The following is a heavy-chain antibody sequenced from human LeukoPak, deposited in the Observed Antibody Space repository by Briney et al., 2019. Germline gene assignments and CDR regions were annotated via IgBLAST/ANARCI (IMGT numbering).Heavy chain of an antibody. CDR3: AKGTVVGPAAMFVWDYYYYYMDV. J-gene: IGHJ6*03. CDR1: GFTFSSYA. V-gene: IGHV3-23*01. CDR2: ISGSGGST. Sequence: PGGSLRLSCAASGFTFSSYAMSWVRQAPGKGLEWVSAISGSGGSTYYADSVKGRFTISRDNSKNTLYLQMNSLRAEDTAVYYCAKGTVVGPAAMFVWDYYYYYMDVWGKGTTVTVSS. D-gene: IGHD2-2*01.